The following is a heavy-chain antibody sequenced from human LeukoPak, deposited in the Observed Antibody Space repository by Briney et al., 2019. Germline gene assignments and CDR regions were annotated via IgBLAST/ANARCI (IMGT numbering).Heavy chain of an antibody. D-gene: IGHD5-24*01. CDR3: AGCRVYEGKRGWLQFRRPFDY. CDR1: GGSFSGYY. V-gene: IGHV4-34*01. Sequence: SETLSVTCAVYGGSFSGYYWSGIRQPPGKGLEWIGEINHSGSTNYNPPLKSRVTISVATSKTQFSLNLSSVSAEATTVYYCAGCRVYEGKRGWLQFRRPFDYWGRGTLVTVSS. J-gene: IGHJ4*02. CDR2: INHSGST.